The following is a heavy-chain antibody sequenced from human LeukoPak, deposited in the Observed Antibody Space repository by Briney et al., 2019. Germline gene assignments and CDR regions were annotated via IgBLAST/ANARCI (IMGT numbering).Heavy chain of an antibody. CDR2: ISAFNGNT. D-gene: IGHD5-12*01. J-gene: IGHJ4*02. CDR1: GYTFSNYG. CDR3: ARDHLDIVPTIYSY. Sequence: ASMKVSCKTSGYTFSNYGISWVRQAPGRGLEWVGWISAFNGNTNYAPKLQDSVTLTTDTSTSTAYMELRSLRSDDTAVYFCARDHLDIVPTIYSYWGQGTLVTVSS. V-gene: IGHV1-18*01.